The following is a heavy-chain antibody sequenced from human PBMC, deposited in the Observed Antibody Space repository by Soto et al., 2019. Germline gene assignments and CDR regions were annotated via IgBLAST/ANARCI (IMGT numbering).Heavy chain of an antibody. V-gene: IGHV1-18*01. J-gene: IGHJ4*02. D-gene: IGHD6-19*01. CDR2: ISAYNGNT. CDR3: ARDLAVGLVDY. CDR1: GYTFTSYG. Sequence: QVQLVQSGAKVKKPGASVKVSCKASGYTFTSYGISWVRQAPGQGLEWMGWISAYNGNTKYAQKLQGRVTMTTDTSTSTAYMEVRIPRSDDTAVYYCARDLAVGLVDYWGQGTLVTVSS.